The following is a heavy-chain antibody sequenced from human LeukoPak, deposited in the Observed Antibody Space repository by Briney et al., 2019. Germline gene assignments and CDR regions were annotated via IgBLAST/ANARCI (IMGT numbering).Heavy chain of an antibody. CDR2: ISRSSSDI. J-gene: IGHJ4*02. CDR3: ARDLPAAVD. D-gene: IGHD2-2*01. Sequence: GGSLRLSCAASGDSFSSYSMSWVRQAPGKGLEWVSFISRSSSDIYHADSVKGRFTISRDNAKNSLYLQMNSLRAEDTAVYYCARDLPAAVDWGQGTLVTVSS. V-gene: IGHV3-21*01. CDR1: GDSFSSYS.